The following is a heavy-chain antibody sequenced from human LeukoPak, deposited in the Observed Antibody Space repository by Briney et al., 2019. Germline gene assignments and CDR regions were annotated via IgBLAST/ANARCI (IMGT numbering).Heavy chain of an antibody. D-gene: IGHD2-21*01. CDR1: GFTFGSYG. V-gene: IGHV3-33*01. CDR3: ARDDLVLDENGFDM. CDR2: IGSDERNK. Sequence: GGSLSLSCEASGFTFGSYGIHWVRQSPAKGLEWVAVIGSDERNKFYADSVAGRFSVSRDNFKNTLFLQMNSLRAEDTGVYFCARDDLVLDENGFDMWGRGTMVTVSS. J-gene: IGHJ3*02.